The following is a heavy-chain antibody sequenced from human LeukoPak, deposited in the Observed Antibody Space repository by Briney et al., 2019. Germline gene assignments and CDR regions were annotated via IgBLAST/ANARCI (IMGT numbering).Heavy chain of an antibody. Sequence: GGSLRLSCAASGFTFSSYWMNWVRQAPGKGLVWVSRIASDGSSTTYADSVKGRFSISRDNAKNTLYLQMNSLRVEDTAVYYCARGRPHGNDYWGKGTLVTVSS. J-gene: IGHJ4*02. V-gene: IGHV3-74*01. CDR3: ARGRPHGNDY. CDR2: IASDGSST. D-gene: IGHD4-23*01. CDR1: GFTFSSYW.